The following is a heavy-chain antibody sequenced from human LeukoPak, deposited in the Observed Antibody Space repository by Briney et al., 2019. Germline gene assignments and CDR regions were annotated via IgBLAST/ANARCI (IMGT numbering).Heavy chain of an antibody. Sequence: GRSLRLSCAASGFTFSSYGLHWVRQAPGKGLEWVAFMSYDGSNKDYADSVKCRCTISRDNSKNTLYLQMKSLRSDDTAVYYCAKDQNYGDSSYYYNMDVWGQGTTVTVSS. J-gene: IGHJ6*02. CDR3: AKDQNYGDSSYYYNMDV. V-gene: IGHV3-30*18. D-gene: IGHD4-17*01. CDR2: MSYDGSNK. CDR1: GFTFSSYG.